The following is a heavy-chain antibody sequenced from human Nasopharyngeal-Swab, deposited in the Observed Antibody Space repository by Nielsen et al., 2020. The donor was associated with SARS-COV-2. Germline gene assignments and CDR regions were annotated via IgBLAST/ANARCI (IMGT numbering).Heavy chain of an antibody. CDR3: AKDYFAVYYMDV. CDR2: ISYDGSNK. D-gene: IGHD3-10*01. J-gene: IGHJ6*03. CDR1: GFTFSSYG. V-gene: IGHV3-30*18. Sequence: GESLKISCAASGFTFSSYGMHWVRQAPGKGLEWVAVISYDGSNKYYADSVKGRFTISRDNSKNTLYLQMNSLRAEDTAVYYCAKDYFAVYYMDVWGKGTTVTVSS.